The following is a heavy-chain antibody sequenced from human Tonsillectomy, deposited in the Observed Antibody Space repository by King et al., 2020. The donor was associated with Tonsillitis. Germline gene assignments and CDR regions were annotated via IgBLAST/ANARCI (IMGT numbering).Heavy chain of an antibody. D-gene: IGHD2-15*01. CDR1: GFTFSRYS. J-gene: IGHJ5*02. V-gene: IGHV3-48*01. Sequence: EVQLVESGGGLVQPGGSLRLSCAASGFTFSRYSMNWVRQAPGKGLEWVSYISSSSTTIYYADSVKGRFTISRENAKKSLYLQMNSLRAEDTAVYYCATDLGYCSGGSCRPGFDPWGQGTLVTVSS. CDR3: ATDLGYCSGGSCRPGFDP. CDR2: ISSSSTTI.